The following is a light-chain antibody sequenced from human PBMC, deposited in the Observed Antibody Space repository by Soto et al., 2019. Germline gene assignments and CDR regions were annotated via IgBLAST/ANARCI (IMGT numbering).Light chain of an antibody. CDR1: XXNIGAGYD. Sequence: QAVVTQPPSVSGAPGXXVTISCTXXXXNIGAGYDVHWYQQLPGTAPKLLIYGNSNRPSGVPDRFSGSKSGTSASLAITGLQAEDEADYYCQSYDSSLSVIFGGGTQLTVL. CDR3: QSYDSSLSVI. CDR2: GNS. V-gene: IGLV1-40*01. J-gene: IGLJ7*01.